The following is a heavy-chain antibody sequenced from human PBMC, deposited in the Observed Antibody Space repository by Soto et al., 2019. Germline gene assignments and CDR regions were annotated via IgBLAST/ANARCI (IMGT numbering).Heavy chain of an antibody. CDR1: GYTFTSYG. CDR3: ARDVEVPAAAAAFDI. J-gene: IGHJ3*02. Sequence: ASLKVSCKASGYTFTSYGISWVRQAPGQGLEWMGWISAYNGNTNYAQKLQGRVTMTTDTSTSTAYMELRSLRSDDTAVYYCARDVEVPAAAAAFDIWGQGTMVTVSS. V-gene: IGHV1-18*01. D-gene: IGHD2-2*01. CDR2: ISAYNGNT.